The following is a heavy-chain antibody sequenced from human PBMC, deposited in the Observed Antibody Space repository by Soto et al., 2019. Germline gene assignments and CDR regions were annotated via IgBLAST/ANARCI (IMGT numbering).Heavy chain of an antibody. J-gene: IGHJ4*02. D-gene: IGHD3-22*01. CDR2: INPSGGST. V-gene: IGHV1-46*01. Sequence: ASVKVSCKASGYTLTSYYMHWVRQAPGQGLEWMGIINPSGGSTSYAQKFQGRVTMTRDTSTSTVYMELSSLRSEDTAVYYCARATFYYDSSGPGPFDYWGQGTLVTVSS. CDR1: GYTLTSYY. CDR3: ARATFYYDSSGPGPFDY.